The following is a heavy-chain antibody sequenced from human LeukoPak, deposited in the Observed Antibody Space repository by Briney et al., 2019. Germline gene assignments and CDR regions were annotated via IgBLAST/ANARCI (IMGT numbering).Heavy chain of an antibody. CDR1: GFTFSSYW. Sequence: GGSPRLSCAASGFTFSSYWMSWVRQAPGKGLEWVANIKQDGSEKYYVDSVKGRFTISRDNAKNSLYLQMNSLRAEDTAVYYCARESRGYDSMPIDYWGQGTLVTVSS. CDR2: IKQDGSEK. CDR3: ARESRGYDSMPIDY. V-gene: IGHV3-7*01. J-gene: IGHJ4*02. D-gene: IGHD5-12*01.